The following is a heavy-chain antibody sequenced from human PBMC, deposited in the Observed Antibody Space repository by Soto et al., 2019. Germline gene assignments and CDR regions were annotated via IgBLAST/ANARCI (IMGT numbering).Heavy chain of an antibody. Sequence: PSQTLSLTCVISGDSVSSNSAAWNWIRQSPSGGLEWLGRTYYRSKWYNDYAVSVKSRITINPDTSKNQFSLQLNSVTPEDTAVYFCARWGLYCGGDCSVFGYWGQGTLVTVYS. J-gene: IGHJ4*02. D-gene: IGHD2-21*01. CDR1: GDSVSSNSAA. CDR3: ARWGLYCGGDCSVFGY. V-gene: IGHV6-1*01. CDR2: TYYRSKWYN.